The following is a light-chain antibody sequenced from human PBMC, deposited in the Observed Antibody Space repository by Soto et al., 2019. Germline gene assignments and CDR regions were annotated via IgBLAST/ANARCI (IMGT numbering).Light chain of an antibody. J-gene: IGKJ4*01. Sequence: EIVLTQSPVTLSLSPGERATLSCRASQSVSTYLAWYQQKPGRAPRLLIYDASSRATGIPARFSGSGSGTDFTLTISSLEPEDFAVYHCQQRSNWPPTFGGGTKVEIK. CDR3: QQRSNWPPT. CDR2: DAS. V-gene: IGKV3-11*01. CDR1: QSVSTY.